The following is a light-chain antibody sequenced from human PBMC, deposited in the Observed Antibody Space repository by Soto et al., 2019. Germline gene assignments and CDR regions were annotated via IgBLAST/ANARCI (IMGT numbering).Light chain of an antibody. CDR3: QQYNNWPRT. Sequence: EIVMTQSPATLSVSPGERATLSCRAGQSVSTNLAWYQQKPGQGPRLLIYGASTRATGVPARFSGSGSGTEFTLTISSLQSEDFAVYFCQQYNNWPRTFGLGTKVDIK. V-gene: IGKV3-15*01. CDR2: GAS. CDR1: QSVSTN. J-gene: IGKJ1*01.